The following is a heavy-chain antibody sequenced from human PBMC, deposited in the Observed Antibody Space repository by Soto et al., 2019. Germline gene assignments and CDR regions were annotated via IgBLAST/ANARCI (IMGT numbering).Heavy chain of an antibody. CDR2: VSTYSDIT. V-gene: IGHV1-18*01. D-gene: IGHD3-22*01. J-gene: IGHJ4*02. Sequence: QIHLVQSGPEVKEPGASVKVSCKASGYTFSDRGISWVRQAPGQCLEWMGWVSTYSDITNYAQKFQGRVSMTTDTSTNTAYMELRSLRSDDTAVYYCAINYDSRGYEDLDYWGQGSLVTVSS. CDR1: GYTFSDRG. CDR3: AINYDSRGYEDLDY.